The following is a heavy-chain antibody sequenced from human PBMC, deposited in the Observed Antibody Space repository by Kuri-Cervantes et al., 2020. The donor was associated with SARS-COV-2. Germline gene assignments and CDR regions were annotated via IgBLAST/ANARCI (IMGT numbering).Heavy chain of an antibody. V-gene: IGHV1-18*01. J-gene: IGHJ4*02. CDR3: ARDCSGTDCNVIVYALSD. Sequence: ASVKVSCKASGYTFTSYGISWVRQAPGQGLEWMGWISAYNGNTNYAQKLQGRVTMTKDTSTSTAYMELRSLRSDDTAVYYCARDCSGTDCNVIVYALSDWGQGTLVTVSS. CDR2: ISAYNGNT. D-gene: IGHD2-8*01. CDR1: GYTFTSYG.